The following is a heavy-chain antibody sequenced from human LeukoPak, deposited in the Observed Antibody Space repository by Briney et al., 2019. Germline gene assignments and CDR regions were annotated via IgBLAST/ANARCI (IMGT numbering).Heavy chain of an antibody. CDR1: GFTFSSYN. D-gene: IGHD1-14*01. J-gene: IGHJ4*02. V-gene: IGHV3-21*03. CDR2: ISGSGDYI. CDR3: ARDRVNTENTPFDY. Sequence: PGGSLRLSCAASGFTFSSYNMNWVRQAPGKGLEWVSSISGSGDYIYYADSVKGRFTISRDNAKNSVYLQMNSLRAEDTAMYYCARDRVNTENTPFDYWGQGTLVTVSS.